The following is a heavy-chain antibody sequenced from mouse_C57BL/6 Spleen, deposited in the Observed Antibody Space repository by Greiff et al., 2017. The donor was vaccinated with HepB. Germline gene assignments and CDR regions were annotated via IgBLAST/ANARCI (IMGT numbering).Heavy chain of an antibody. D-gene: IGHD6-1*01. V-gene: IGHV2-6*01. CDR2: IWGVGST. Sequence: VQVVESGPGLVAPSQSLSITCTVSGFSLTSYGVDWVRQSPGKGLEWLGVIWGVGSTNYNSALKSRLSISKDNSKSQAFLKMNSLQTDDTAMYYCARSSYDYGAMDYWGQGTSVTVSS. CDR1: GFSLTSYG. CDR3: ARSSYDYGAMDY. J-gene: IGHJ4*01.